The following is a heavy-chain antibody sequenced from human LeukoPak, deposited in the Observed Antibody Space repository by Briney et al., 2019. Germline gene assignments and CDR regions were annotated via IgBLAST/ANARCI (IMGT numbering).Heavy chain of an antibody. Sequence: GGSLRLSCGASGFTFSSYAMSWVRQAPGKGLEWVSAISGSGGSTYYADSVKGRFTISRDNSKNTLYLQMNSLRAEDTVVYYCAKNNPQDIVVVVAAGFWGQGTLVTVSS. CDR1: GFTFSSYA. CDR2: ISGSGGST. CDR3: AKNNPQDIVVVVAAGF. D-gene: IGHD2-15*01. J-gene: IGHJ4*02. V-gene: IGHV3-23*01.